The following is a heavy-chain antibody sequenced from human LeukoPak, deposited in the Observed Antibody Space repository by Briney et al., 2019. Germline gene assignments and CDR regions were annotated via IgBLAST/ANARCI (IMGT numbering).Heavy chain of an antibody. J-gene: IGHJ4*02. CDR2: IYYSGNT. D-gene: IGHD6-13*01. CDR1: GGSISSSSYC. V-gene: IGHV4-39*07. Sequence: SETLSLTCNVSGGSISSSSYCWGWIRQPPGKGLEWLVNIYYSGNTYYNPSLKRRVTISVDTSKNQFSLKLSSVTAADTAVYYCATAVSSSRYCLDYWGQGTLVTVSS. CDR3: ATAVSSSRYCLDY.